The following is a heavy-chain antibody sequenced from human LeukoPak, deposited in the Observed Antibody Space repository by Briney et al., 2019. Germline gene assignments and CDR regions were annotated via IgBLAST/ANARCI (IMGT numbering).Heavy chain of an antibody. J-gene: IGHJ4*02. Sequence: GGSLRFSCAASGFTFSSYAMSWVRQAPGKGLEWVSAISGSGGSTYYADSVKGRFTISRDNSKNTLYLQMNSLRAEDTAVYYCAKDMDYYDSSGLCWGQGTLVTVSS. D-gene: IGHD3-22*01. CDR2: ISGSGGST. V-gene: IGHV3-23*01. CDR1: GFTFSSYA. CDR3: AKDMDYYDSSGLC.